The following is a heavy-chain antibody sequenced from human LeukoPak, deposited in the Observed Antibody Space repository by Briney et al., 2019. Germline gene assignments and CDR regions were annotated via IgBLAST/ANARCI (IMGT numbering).Heavy chain of an antibody. D-gene: IGHD6-19*01. V-gene: IGHV3-23*01. CDR2: ISVGGADI. CDR1: GFSFSSYA. CDR3: AKVDSSGWYPDDAFDV. Sequence: PGGSLRLSCAASGFSFSSYAMSWVRQAPGKGLEWVSSISVGGADIYYADSVKGRFTTSRDKSKNTLYLQMTSLRAEDTAVYYCAKVDSSGWYPDDAFDVWGQGTTVTVS. J-gene: IGHJ3*01.